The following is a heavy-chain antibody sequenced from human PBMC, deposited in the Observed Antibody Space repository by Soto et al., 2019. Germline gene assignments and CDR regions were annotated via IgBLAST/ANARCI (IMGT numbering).Heavy chain of an antibody. J-gene: IGHJ1*01. V-gene: IGHV3-23*01. Sequence: GGSLRLSCAASGFTFGSHAMSWVRQAPGQGLEWVSSIRDSRGSTYYADSVKGRFTVSRDLSKNTLFLQMNSLRAEDTAVYYCARDSKYGGNSGYFRHWGQGILVTVSS. CDR3: ARDSKYGGNSGYFRH. CDR2: IRDSRGST. D-gene: IGHD2-21*02. CDR1: GFTFGSHA.